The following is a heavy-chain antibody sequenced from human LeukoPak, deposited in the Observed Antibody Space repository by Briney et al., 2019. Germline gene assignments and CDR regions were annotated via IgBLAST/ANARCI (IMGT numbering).Heavy chain of an antibody. V-gene: IGHV4-30-4*01. J-gene: IGHJ4*02. Sequence: PSETLSLTCTVSGGSINSADYYWSWIRQPPGKGLEWIGYIYYSGSTYYNPSLKSRVTISVDTSKNHFSLKLSSVTAADTAVYYCARARRGYSYGDFDYWGQGTLVTVSS. CDR2: IYYSGST. D-gene: IGHD5-18*01. CDR3: ARARRGYSYGDFDY. CDR1: GGSINSADYY.